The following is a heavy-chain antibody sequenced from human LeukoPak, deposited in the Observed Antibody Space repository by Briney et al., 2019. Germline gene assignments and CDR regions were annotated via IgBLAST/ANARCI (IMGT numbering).Heavy chain of an antibody. Sequence: SETLSLTCTVSGGSISSYYWSWIRQPPGQGLEWIGYIYYSGSTNYSPSLKSRVTISVDTSKNQFSLRLRSVTAADTAVYYCARDRGHYYMDVWGKGTTVTVSS. J-gene: IGHJ6*03. CDR1: GGSISSYY. V-gene: IGHV4-59*12. CDR3: ARDRGHYYMDV. CDR2: IYYSGST.